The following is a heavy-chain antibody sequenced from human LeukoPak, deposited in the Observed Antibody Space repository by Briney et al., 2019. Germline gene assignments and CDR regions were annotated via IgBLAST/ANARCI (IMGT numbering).Heavy chain of an antibody. V-gene: IGHV3-53*01. J-gene: IGHJ4*02. CDR2: IYTGGST. Sequence: PGGSLRLSCAASGFTVSNNYMTWVRQAPGKGLEWVSIIYTGGSTYYAGSVKGRFTISRDNSKNTLYLQMNSLRAEDTAVYYCARGGYGGLDYWGQGILVTVSS. D-gene: IGHD4-23*01. CDR1: GFTVSNNY. CDR3: ARGGYGGLDY.